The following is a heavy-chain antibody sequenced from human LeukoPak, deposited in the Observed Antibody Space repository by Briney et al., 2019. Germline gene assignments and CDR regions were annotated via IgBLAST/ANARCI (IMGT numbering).Heavy chain of an antibody. CDR2: IYSSGST. D-gene: IGHD3-10*01. CDR3: ARDSRGDYYGSGSFDY. V-gene: IGHV4-31*02. J-gene: IGHJ4*02. CDR1: GGSVSSVGYY. Sequence: SETLSLTCTVSGGSVSSVGYYWSWIRQHPGKGLEWIGYIYSSGSTYYNPSLKSRVTISVDTSENQFSLKLTSVTAADTAVYYCARDSRGDYYGSGSFDYWGQGTLVTVSS.